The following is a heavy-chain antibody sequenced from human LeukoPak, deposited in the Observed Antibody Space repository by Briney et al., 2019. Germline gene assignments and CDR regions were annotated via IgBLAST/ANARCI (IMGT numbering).Heavy chain of an antibody. V-gene: IGHV4-39*01. D-gene: IGHD3-22*01. Sequence: PSETLSLTCTVSDGSISSSSYYWGWIRQPPGKGLEWIGGTYYSGSTYYNPSLKSRVTISVDTSKNQFSLKLSSVTAADTAVYYCARQAYYYDSSGYFGTSFLGYWGQGTLVTVSS. J-gene: IGHJ4*02. CDR3: ARQAYYYDSSGYFGTSFLGY. CDR1: DGSISSSSYY. CDR2: TYYSGST.